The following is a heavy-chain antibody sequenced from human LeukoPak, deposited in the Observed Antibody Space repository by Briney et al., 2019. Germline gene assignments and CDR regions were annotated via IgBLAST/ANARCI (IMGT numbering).Heavy chain of an antibody. CDR3: AREGDVHNWNDGYYFDH. V-gene: IGHV3-48*03. J-gene: IGHJ4*02. CDR2: ISGSGFAI. Sequence: GGSLRLSCAASGFTFSSYEMTWVRQAPGKGLEWLSYISGSGFAIYYADSVKGRFTISRDNAKNSLYLQMSSLRAEDTAVYYCAREGDVHNWNDGYYFDHWAQGTLVTVSS. D-gene: IGHD1-20*01. CDR1: GFTFSSYE.